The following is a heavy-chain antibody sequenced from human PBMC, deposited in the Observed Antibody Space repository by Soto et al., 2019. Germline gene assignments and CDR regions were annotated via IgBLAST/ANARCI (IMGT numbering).Heavy chain of an antibody. CDR2: IYWDDSK. D-gene: IGHD3-9*01. CDR1: GFSLSTSGVG. Sequence: QITLKESGPALVRPTQTLTLTCAFSGFSLSTSGVGVGWIRQPPGKAREWLAFIYWDDSKHYSPSLRSRLTITTDTSKNQVVLTMTNMDPMDTGTYYCAHKGPEDWPLDYWGQGTLVTVSS. J-gene: IGHJ4*02. V-gene: IGHV2-5*02. CDR3: AHKGPEDWPLDY.